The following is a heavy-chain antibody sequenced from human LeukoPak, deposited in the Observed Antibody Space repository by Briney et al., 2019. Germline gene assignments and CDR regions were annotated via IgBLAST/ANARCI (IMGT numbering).Heavy chain of an antibody. Sequence: GSLKPSCAGPGFRFINAWIIWVRQASGKGPEWVGRIKSNADGGTPDYAAPARGRFTISRDDSKNTLYLQMNSLKTEDTAVYYCTTFYHEYSPYWGRGTLVTVSS. J-gene: IGHJ4*02. D-gene: IGHD2/OR15-2a*01. CDR2: IKSNADGGTP. CDR3: TTFYHEYSPY. CDR1: GFRFINAW. V-gene: IGHV3-15*01.